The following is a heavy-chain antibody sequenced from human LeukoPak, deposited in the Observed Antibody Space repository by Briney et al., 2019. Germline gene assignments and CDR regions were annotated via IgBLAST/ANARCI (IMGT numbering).Heavy chain of an antibody. D-gene: IGHD3-10*01. CDR2: IRYNGNNQ. J-gene: IGHJ6*03. CDR1: GFTFSSYG. CDR3: AKDSASYYIDV. V-gene: IGHV3-30*02. Sequence: GGSLRLSCAASGFTFSSYGMHWVRQAPGKGLEWVAFIRYNGNNQYYADSVKGRFTISRDNSKNTLYLQMNSLKGDDTAVYYCAKDSASYYIDVWGKGTTVIISS.